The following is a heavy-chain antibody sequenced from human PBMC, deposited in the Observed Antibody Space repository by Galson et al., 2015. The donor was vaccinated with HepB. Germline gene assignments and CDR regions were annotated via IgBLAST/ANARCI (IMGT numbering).Heavy chain of an antibody. CDR2: IRSKANSYAT. D-gene: IGHD3-10*02. CDR1: GFTFSGSA. Sequence: SLRLSCAASGFTFSGSAMHWVRQASGKGLEWVGRIRSKANSYATAYAASVKGRFTISRDDSKNTAYLQMNSLKTEDTAVYYCTRITISGPLWGQGTLVTVSS. V-gene: IGHV3-73*01. J-gene: IGHJ4*02. CDR3: TRITISGPL.